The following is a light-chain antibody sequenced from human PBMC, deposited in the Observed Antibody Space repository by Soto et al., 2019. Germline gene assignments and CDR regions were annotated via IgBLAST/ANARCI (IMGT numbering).Light chain of an antibody. Sequence: EIVLTQSPGTLSLSPGERATLSCRASQSVSSSYLAWYQQKPGQAPWLLIYGASSRATGIPDRFSGSGSGTDFTLTISRLEPEDFAVYYCHQYGSSITFGQGTRLEIK. CDR1: QSVSSSY. V-gene: IGKV3-20*01. J-gene: IGKJ5*01. CDR3: HQYGSSIT. CDR2: GAS.